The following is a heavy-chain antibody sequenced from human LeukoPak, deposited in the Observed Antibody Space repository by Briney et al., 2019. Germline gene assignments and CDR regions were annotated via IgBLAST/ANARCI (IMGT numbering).Heavy chain of an antibody. CDR2: INHSGST. D-gene: IGHD2-21*02. CDR1: GGSFSGYY. J-gene: IGHJ4*02. Sequence: KPSETLSLTCAVYGGSFSGYYWSWIRQPPGKGLEWIGEINHSGSTNYNPSLKSRVTISVDTSKNQFSLKLSSVTAADTAVYYCAKRRYNIVVVTAIRNFDYWGQGTLVTVSS. V-gene: IGHV4-34*01. CDR3: AKRRYNIVVVTAIRNFDY.